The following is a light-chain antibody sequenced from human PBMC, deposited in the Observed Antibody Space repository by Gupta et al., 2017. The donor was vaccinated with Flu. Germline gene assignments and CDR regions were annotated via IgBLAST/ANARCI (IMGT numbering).Light chain of an antibody. J-gene: IGLJ2*01. Sequence: QSALSQPASVSGSPGQSIPISCTGTSSDVGGYNLVSWYQQYPGRAPKLLIYEVNKRPSWVSNRFSGSKSGNTASLTISGLQSDDEADYYCCSYAVVRDRQLFGGGTKLTVL. CDR1: SSDVGGYNL. CDR2: EVN. CDR3: CSYAVVRDRQL. V-gene: IGLV2-23*02.